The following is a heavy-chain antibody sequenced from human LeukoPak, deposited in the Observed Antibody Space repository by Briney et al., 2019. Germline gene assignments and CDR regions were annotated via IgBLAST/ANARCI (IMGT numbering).Heavy chain of an antibody. D-gene: IGHD3-22*01. CDR2: ISYDGSNK. CDR3: ASLSISNYYDSSGYLDYYYGMDV. J-gene: IGHJ6*02. V-gene: IGHV3-30-3*01. CDR1: GFTFSSYS. Sequence: PGGSLRLSCEASGFTFSSYSMHWVRQAPGKGLEWVAVISYDGSNKYYADSVTGRFTISRDNSKNTLYLQMNSLRAEDTAVYYCASLSISNYYDSSGYLDYYYGMDVWGQGTTVTVSS.